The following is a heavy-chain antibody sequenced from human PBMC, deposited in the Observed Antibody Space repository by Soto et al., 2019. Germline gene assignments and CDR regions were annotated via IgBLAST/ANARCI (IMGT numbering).Heavy chain of an antibody. CDR3: AQEHGSGTFYYSYYGMDA. V-gene: IGHV3-30*18. J-gene: IGHJ6*02. CDR2: ISYDGSHK. D-gene: IGHD1-26*01. Sequence: QVQLVESGGGVVQPGKSLRLSCTASGYIFTDYGMHWVRQAPGKGLEWVAGISYDGSHKYYGDSATGRFTISRDTSKNTFYRQMNSLRDEDTAVFICAQEHGSGTFYYSYYGMDAWGQGTTVTVSS. CDR1: GYIFTDYG.